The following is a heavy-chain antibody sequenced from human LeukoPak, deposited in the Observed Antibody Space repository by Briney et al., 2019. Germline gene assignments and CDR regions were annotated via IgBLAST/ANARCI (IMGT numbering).Heavy chain of an antibody. CDR2: ITSSSSYT. Sequence: GGSLRLSCAASGFTFNSYHMNWVRQAPGKGLEWVSSITSSSSYTYYAESVKGRFTISRDNAENSLYLQMNSLRAEDTAVYYCARDRRGGTGYFDFDYWGQGTLVTVSS. J-gene: IGHJ4*02. V-gene: IGHV3-21*01. CDR3: ARDRRGGTGYFDFDY. D-gene: IGHD3-9*01. CDR1: GFTFNSYH.